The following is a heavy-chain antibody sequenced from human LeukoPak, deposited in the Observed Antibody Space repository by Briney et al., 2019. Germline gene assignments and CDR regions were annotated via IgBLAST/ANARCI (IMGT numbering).Heavy chain of an antibody. D-gene: IGHD1-26*01. J-gene: IGHJ4*02. V-gene: IGHV3-30-3*01. CDR3: AKDRRSGRNVVDY. Sequence: PGGSLRLSCAASGFTFSSYAMHWVRQAPGKGLEWVAVISYDGSNKYYADSVKGRFTISRDNSKNTLYLQMNSLRAEDTAVYYCAKDRRSGRNVVDYWGQGTLVTVSS. CDR2: ISYDGSNK. CDR1: GFTFSSYA.